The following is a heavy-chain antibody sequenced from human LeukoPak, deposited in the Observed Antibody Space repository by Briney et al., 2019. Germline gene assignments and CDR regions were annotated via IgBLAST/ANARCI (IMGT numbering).Heavy chain of an antibody. Sequence: ASVKVSCKASGYTLTAYFIHWVRQAPGQGLEWMGWINPKSGGTKYAQKFQGRVTMTRNTSISTAYMDLRSLTSDDTAVYYCARDQGDYYFDYWDQGILVTVSS. CDR3: ARDQGDYYFDY. J-gene: IGHJ4*02. V-gene: IGHV1-2*02. CDR1: GYTLTAYF. CDR2: INPKSGGT. D-gene: IGHD3-16*01.